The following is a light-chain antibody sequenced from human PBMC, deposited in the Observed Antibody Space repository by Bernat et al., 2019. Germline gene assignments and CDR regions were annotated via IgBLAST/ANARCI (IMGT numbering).Light chain of an antibody. CDR1: QSISSF. V-gene: IGKV1-5*03. CDR3: QQYYNYPWT. CDR2: KAS. J-gene: IGKJ1*01. Sequence: DIHLTQSPSTLSASAGERVTITCRASQSISSFLAWYQQKPGEAPNLLIYKASSLQSGVPSRFSGSESGTEFTLTISSLQPDDFATYYCQQYYNYPWTFGQGTKLEVK.